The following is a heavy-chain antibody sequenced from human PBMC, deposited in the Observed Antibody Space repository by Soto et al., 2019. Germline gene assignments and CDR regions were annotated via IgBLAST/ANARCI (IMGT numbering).Heavy chain of an antibody. J-gene: IGHJ6*02. V-gene: IGHV5-10-1*01. Sequence: GESLKISCKGSGYSSTTYWINWVRQMPGKGLEWMGRIDPSGSYINYSPSFPGHVTTSADKSISTAYLQWSSLKASDTAMYYCARHCSRTSCLYYYCMDVWGQGTTVTVSS. CDR3: ARHCSRTSCLYYYCMDV. CDR1: GYSSTTYW. CDR2: IDPSGSYI. D-gene: IGHD2-2*01.